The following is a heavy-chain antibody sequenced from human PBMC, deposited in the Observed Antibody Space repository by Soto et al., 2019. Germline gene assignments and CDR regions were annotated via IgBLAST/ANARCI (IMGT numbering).Heavy chain of an antibody. CDR1: GFTFSSYD. J-gene: IGHJ3*02. CDR3: ARVSYVDAFDI. V-gene: IGHV3-48*03. CDR2: ISSSGSTI. D-gene: IGHD3-16*01. Sequence: EVQLVESGGGLVQPGGSLRLSCGASGFTFSSYDMNWVRQAPGKGLEWVSYISSSGSTIYYADSVKGRFTISRDNAKNSLYTQMNSLSAEDTGVYSCARVSYVDAFDIWGQGTMVTVSS.